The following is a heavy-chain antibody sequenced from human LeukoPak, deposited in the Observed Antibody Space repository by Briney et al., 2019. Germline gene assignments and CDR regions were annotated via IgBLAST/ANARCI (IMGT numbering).Heavy chain of an antibody. CDR3: ARARTPYYYDSIDAFDI. D-gene: IGHD3-22*01. CDR2: IYYSGST. V-gene: IGHV4-59*01. Sequence: SETLSLTCTVSGGSISSYYWSWIRQPPGKGLEWIGYIYYSGSTNYNPSLKSRVTISVDTSKNQFSLKLSSVTAADTAVYYCARARTPYYYDSIDAFDIWGQGTMVTVSS. J-gene: IGHJ3*02. CDR1: GGSISSYY.